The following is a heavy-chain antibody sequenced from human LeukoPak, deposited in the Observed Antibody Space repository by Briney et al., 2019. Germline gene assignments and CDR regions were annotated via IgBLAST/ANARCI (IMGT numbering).Heavy chain of an antibody. CDR1: GFTFSSYA. D-gene: IGHD5-12*01. J-gene: IGHJ3*02. CDR3: AKDVLEDIVATPQAFDI. CDR2: ISGSGGST. V-gene: IGHV3-23*01. Sequence: GGSLRLSCAASGFTFSSYAMSWVRQAPGKGLEWVSAISGSGGSTYYADSVKGRFTISRDNSKNTLYLQMNSLRAEDTAVYYCAKDVLEDIVATPQAFDIWGQGTMVTVSS.